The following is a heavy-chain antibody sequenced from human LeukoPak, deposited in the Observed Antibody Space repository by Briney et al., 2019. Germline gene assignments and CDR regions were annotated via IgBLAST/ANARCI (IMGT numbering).Heavy chain of an antibody. V-gene: IGHV1-46*01. CDR2: INPSGGST. CDR3: AREADCGGDCYGGYYYYMDV. D-gene: IGHD2-21*01. J-gene: IGHJ6*03. CDR1: GYTFTSYY. Sequence: GASVKASCKASGYTFTSYYMHWVRQAPGQGLEWMGIINPSGGSTSYAQKFQGRVTMTRDTSTSTVYMELSSLRSEDTALYYCAREADCGGDCYGGYYYYMDVWGKGTTVTVSS.